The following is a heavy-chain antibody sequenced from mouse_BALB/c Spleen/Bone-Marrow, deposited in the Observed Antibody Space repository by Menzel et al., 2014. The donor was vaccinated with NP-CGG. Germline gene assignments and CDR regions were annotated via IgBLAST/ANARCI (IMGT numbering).Heavy chain of an antibody. D-gene: IGHD3-2*01. J-gene: IGHJ2*01. CDR1: GYAFTSYL. CDR3: ARDRTARTPSY. Sequence: VQLQESGAELVRPGTSVKVSCKASGYAFTSYLIEWIKQRPGQGLEWIGVINPGSGGANYNEKFKGKATLTADKSSSTAYMQISSLTSDDSAVYFCARDRTARTPSYWGQGTALTVSS. CDR2: INPGSGGA. V-gene: IGHV1-54*01.